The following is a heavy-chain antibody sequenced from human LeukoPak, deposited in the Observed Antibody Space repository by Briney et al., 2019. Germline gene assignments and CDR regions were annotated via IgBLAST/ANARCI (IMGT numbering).Heavy chain of an antibody. D-gene: IGHD6-13*01. CDR1: GFTFSDYY. CDR2: ISKSGSTT. CDR3: ASTLNIATPGHF. Sequence: GGSLRLSCAASGFTFSDYYMSWIRQAPGKGLEWVSYISKSGSTTYYADTVKGRFTISRDNAKNSVYLQMSSLRAEDTGVYYCASTLNIATPGHFWGQGALVTVSS. J-gene: IGHJ4*02. V-gene: IGHV3-11*01.